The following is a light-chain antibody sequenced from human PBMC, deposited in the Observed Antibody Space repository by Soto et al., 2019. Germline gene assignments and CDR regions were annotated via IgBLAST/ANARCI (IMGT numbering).Light chain of an antibody. CDR1: QTVXTY. CDR3: QQHKQWPSP. Sequence: GLTQWAAAVCVSPGDPASLSCMARQTVXTYFAWYQQKPGQAPRLLXAPASTMATGSPARLSGSGSATEFPLPINSLQSEDSAVYSCQQHKQWPSPFGQGTRLEIK. V-gene: IGKV3-15*01. CDR2: PAS. J-gene: IGKJ5*01.